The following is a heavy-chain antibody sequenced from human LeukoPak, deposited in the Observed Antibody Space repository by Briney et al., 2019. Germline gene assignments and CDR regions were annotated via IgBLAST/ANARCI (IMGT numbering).Heavy chain of an antibody. J-gene: IGHJ4*02. Sequence: GGSLRLSCAASGFTFSSYTMSWVRQAPGKGLEWVSTITTSDGNTYYADSVKGRFTVSRDNSKNTLFLQMNSLRAEDTAVYYCAKDFFSFGYWGQGTLVTVSS. CDR1: GFTFSSYT. CDR2: ITTSDGNT. D-gene: IGHD2/OR15-2a*01. V-gene: IGHV3-23*01. CDR3: AKDFFSFGY.